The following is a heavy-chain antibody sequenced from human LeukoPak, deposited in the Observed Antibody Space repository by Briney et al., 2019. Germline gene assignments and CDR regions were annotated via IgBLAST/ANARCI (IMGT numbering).Heavy chain of an antibody. Sequence: GGSLRLSCAASGFTFSSYGMHWVRQAPGKGLEWVAVIWNDGSNKYYGNSVKGRFTISRDNSKNTLYVQMNSLRAEDTAVYYCARDSQAGIAAAGTIPGMDVWGQGTTVTVSS. D-gene: IGHD6-13*01. J-gene: IGHJ6*02. CDR1: GFTFSSYG. CDR2: IWNDGSNK. CDR3: ARDSQAGIAAAGTIPGMDV. V-gene: IGHV3-33*01.